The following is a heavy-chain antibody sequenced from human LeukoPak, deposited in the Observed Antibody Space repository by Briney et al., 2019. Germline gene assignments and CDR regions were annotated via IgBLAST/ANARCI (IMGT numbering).Heavy chain of an antibody. CDR3: ASIVFGYSSSWYYFDY. D-gene: IGHD6-13*01. CDR2: IYSGGST. J-gene: IGHJ4*02. CDR1: GFTVSSNY. Sequence: GGSLRLSCAASGFTVSSNYMSWVRQAPGKGLEGVSVIYSGGSTYYADSVKGRFTISRDNSKNTLYLQMNSLRAEDTAVHYCASIVFGYSSSWYYFDYWGQGTLVTVSS. V-gene: IGHV3-66*01.